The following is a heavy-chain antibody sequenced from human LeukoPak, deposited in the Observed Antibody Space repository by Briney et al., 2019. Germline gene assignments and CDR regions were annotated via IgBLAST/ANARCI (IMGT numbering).Heavy chain of an antibody. CDR1: GFTFSSYW. Sequence: GGSLRLSCAASGFTFSSYWMSWVRQAPGKGLGWVANIKQDGSEKYYVDSVKGRFTISRDNAKNSLYLQMNSLRAEDTAVYYCARDSGITIFGVVIAYGMDVWGQGTTVTVSS. J-gene: IGHJ6*02. V-gene: IGHV3-7*01. D-gene: IGHD3-3*01. CDR2: IKQDGSEK. CDR3: ARDSGITIFGVVIAYGMDV.